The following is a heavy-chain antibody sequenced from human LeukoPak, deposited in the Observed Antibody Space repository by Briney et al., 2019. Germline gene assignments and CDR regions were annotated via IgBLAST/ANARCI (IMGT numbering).Heavy chain of an antibody. CDR3: AREGQPDAFDI. V-gene: IGHV3-30-3*01. D-gene: IGHD6-13*01. Sequence: GRSLRLSCAASGFTFSLYAMHWVRQAPGKGLECVASISYDGSKKYHADSVKGRFTISRDNSKNTLYLQMNSLRPEDTAVYYCAREGQPDAFDIWGQGAMVTVSS. CDR2: ISYDGSKK. J-gene: IGHJ3*02. CDR1: GFTFSLYA.